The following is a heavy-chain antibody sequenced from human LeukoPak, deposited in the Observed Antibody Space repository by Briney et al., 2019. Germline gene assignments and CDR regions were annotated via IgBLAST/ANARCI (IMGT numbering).Heavy chain of an antibody. J-gene: IGHJ4*02. CDR2: IYTSGST. CDR1: GGSISSGSYY. D-gene: IGHD3-10*01. V-gene: IGHV4-61*02. CDR3: ARQTGSGLFSLP. Sequence: PSETLSLTCTVSGGSISSGSYYWSWIRQPAGEGLEWIGRIYTSGSTNYNPSLKSRVTISVDTSKNQFSLKLSSVTAADTAVYYCARQTGSGLFSLPGGQGTLVTVSS.